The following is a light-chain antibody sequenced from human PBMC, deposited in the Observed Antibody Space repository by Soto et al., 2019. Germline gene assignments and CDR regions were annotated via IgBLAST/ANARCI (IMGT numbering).Light chain of an antibody. J-gene: IGLJ1*01. CDR1: SSDVGAYNY. V-gene: IGLV2-14*01. CDR3: CSYTTSNTFV. CDR2: HVP. Sequence: QSVLNQPASMSGSLGQSITISCSGTSSDVGAYNYVSWYQQYPGKAPNLMIYHVPDRPSGVSNRFSGSKSGNTASLTISGLQAEDEADYYCCSYTTSNTFVFGTGT.